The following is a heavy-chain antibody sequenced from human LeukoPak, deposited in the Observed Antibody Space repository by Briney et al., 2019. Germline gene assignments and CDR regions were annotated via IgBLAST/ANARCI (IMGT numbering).Heavy chain of an antibody. J-gene: IGHJ3*02. Sequence: PGGSLRLSCAASGFTFSSYWMHWVRHAPGKELVWVSRINSDGSSTSYADSVKGRFTISRDNAKNTLYLQMNSLRAEDTAVYYCARDRGGSSWDDAFDIWGQGTMVTVSS. D-gene: IGHD6-13*01. V-gene: IGHV3-74*01. CDR2: INSDGSST. CDR1: GFTFSSYW. CDR3: ARDRGGSSWDDAFDI.